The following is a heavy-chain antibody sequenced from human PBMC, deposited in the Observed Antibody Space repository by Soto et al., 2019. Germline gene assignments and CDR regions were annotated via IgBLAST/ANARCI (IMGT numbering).Heavy chain of an antibody. CDR1: GGSIGSSSW. J-gene: IGHJ4*02. D-gene: IGHD6-25*01. V-gene: IGHV4-4*02. CDR2: IDRSGST. CDR3: ASAAFEY. Sequence: QVQLQETGPGLVKPLGTLSLNCAVSGGSIGSSSWWNWVRQPPGKGLEWIGQIDRSGSTTYNPSLKSRGTISVDKSKNLFSLKLTSVTAADTAIYYCASAAFEYWGQGTLVTVSS.